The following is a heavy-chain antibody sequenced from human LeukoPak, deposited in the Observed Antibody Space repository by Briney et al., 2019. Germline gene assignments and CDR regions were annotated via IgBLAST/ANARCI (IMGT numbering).Heavy chain of an antibody. D-gene: IGHD3-22*01. CDR2: ISSSSSYI. Sequence: PGGSLRLSCAASGFTFSSYSMNWVRQAPGKGLEWVSSISSSSSYIYYAVSVKGRFTISRDNAKNSLYLQMNSLRAEDTAVYYCARDNDYDSSGSLDYWGQGTLVTVSS. CDR3: ARDNDYDSSGSLDY. CDR1: GFTFSSYS. J-gene: IGHJ4*02. V-gene: IGHV3-21*01.